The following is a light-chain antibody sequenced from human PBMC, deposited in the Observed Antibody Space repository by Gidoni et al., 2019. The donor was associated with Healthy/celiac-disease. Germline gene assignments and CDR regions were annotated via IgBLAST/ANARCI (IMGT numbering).Light chain of an antibody. CDR1: QDISNY. J-gene: IGKJ4*01. V-gene: IGKV1-33*01. CDR2: DAS. Sequence: IQMTQPPSSLSASVGDRVTITCQASQDISNYLNWYQQKPGKAPKLLIYDASNLETVVPSRFSGSGSGTDFTFTISSLQPEDIATYYCQQYDNPPLTFGGGTKVEIK. CDR3: QQYDNPPLT.